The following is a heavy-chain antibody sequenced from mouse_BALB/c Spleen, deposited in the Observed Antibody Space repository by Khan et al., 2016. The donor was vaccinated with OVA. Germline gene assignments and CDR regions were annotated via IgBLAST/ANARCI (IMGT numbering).Heavy chain of an antibody. D-gene: IGHD1-1*02. CDR1: GYTFTSYG. V-gene: IGHV9-3-1*01. CDR3: ASGGYWYFDV. CDR2: INTYTGEP. Sequence: QIQLVQSGPELKKPGETVKISCKASGYTFTSYGMNWVKQAPGKGLKWMGWINTYTGEPTYADDFKGRFAFSLETSASTAYLQINNLKNEDTATYFCASGGYWYFDVWGAGTTVTVSS. J-gene: IGHJ1*01.